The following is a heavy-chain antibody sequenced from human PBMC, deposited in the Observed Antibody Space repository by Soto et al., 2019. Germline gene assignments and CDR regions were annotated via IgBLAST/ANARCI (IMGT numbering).Heavy chain of an antibody. CDR1: GGSISSSSYY. V-gene: IGHV4-39*01. CDR3: ARLPRFYGAKGYFDL. D-gene: IGHD4-17*01. CDR2: IYYSGST. Sequence: QLQLQESGPGLVKPSETLSLTCTVSGGSISSSSYYWGWIRQPPGKGLEWIGSIYYSGSTYYNPSLKSRVTISVDTSKNQFSLKLSSVTAADTAVYYCARLPRFYGAKGYFDLWGRGTLVTVSS. J-gene: IGHJ2*01.